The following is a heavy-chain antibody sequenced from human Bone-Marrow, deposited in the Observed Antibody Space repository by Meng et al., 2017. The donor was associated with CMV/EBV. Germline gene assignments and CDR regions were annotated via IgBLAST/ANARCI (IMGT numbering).Heavy chain of an antibody. V-gene: IGHV3-21*04. J-gene: IGHJ3*02. CDR2: ISSSSSYI. Sequence: GGSLRLSCAASGFTFSSYSMNWVRQAPGKGLEWVSSISSSSSYIYYADSVKGRFTISRDNAKNSLYLQMNSLRAEDTAVYYCAKDTIAEYYYDSSGYYLGWAFDIWGQGTMVTVSS. CDR3: AKDTIAEYYYDSSGYYLGWAFDI. CDR1: GFTFSSYS. D-gene: IGHD3-22*01.